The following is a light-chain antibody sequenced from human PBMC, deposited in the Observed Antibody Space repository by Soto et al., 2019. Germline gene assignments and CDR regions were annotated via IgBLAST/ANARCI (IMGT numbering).Light chain of an antibody. J-gene: IGKJ1*01. CDR1: QSIDTW. Sequence: DILMTQSPSTLSASVGDRVTITCRAGQSIDTWLAWHQQKPGQAPKLLISKASSLESGVPSRFSGSGSGTEFTPTISSLQPDDSATYYCQQYKSYRAFGRGTKV. V-gene: IGKV1-5*03. CDR2: KAS. CDR3: QQYKSYRA.